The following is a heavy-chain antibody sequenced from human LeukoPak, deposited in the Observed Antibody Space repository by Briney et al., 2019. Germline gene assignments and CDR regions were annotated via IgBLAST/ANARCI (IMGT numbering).Heavy chain of an antibody. J-gene: IGHJ3*02. CDR1: GYTFTGYY. D-gene: IGHD2-2*01. V-gene: IGHV1-2*02. Sequence: GASVKVSCKASGYTFTGYYMHWVRQAPGQGLEWMGWINPNSGGTNYAQKFQGRVTMTRDTSISTAYMELSRLRSDDTAVYYCAREPYCSSTSCPSDAFDIWGQGTIVTVSS. CDR2: INPNSGGT. CDR3: AREPYCSSTSCPSDAFDI.